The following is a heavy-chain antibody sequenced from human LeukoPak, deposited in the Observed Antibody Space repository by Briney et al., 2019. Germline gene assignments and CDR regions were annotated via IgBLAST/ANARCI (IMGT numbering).Heavy chain of an antibody. CDR2: INHSGST. CDR1: GGSFSGYY. D-gene: IGHD6-19*01. CDR3: ARQRTIAVANLFDY. J-gene: IGHJ4*02. Sequence: PSETLSLTCAVYGGSFSGYYWSWIRQPPGKGLEWIGEINHSGSTNYNPSLKSRVAISVDTSKNQFSLKLSSVTAADTAVYYCARQRTIAVANLFDYWGQGTLVTVSS. V-gene: IGHV4-34*01.